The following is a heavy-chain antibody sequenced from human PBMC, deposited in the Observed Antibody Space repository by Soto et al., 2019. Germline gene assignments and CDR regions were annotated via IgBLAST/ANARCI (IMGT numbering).Heavy chain of an antibody. CDR3: ARDIPRLGVDCRPDFDH. CDR2: ISGSGGST. V-gene: IGHV3-23*01. D-gene: IGHD2-21*02. Sequence: GGSLRLSCAASGFTFSSYAMSWVRQAPGKGLEWVSAISGSGGSTYYADSVKGRFTISRDNSKNTLYLQMDSLRAEDTAVYYCARDIPRLGVDCRPDFDHWGQGTLVTVSS. CDR1: GFTFSSYA. J-gene: IGHJ4*02.